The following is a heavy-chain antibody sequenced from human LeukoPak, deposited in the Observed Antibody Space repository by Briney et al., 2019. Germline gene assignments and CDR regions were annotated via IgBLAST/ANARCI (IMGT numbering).Heavy chain of an antibody. D-gene: IGHD4-23*01. Sequence: SETLSLTCTVSGASISSGSYYWSWIRQPAGKGLEWIGRIYTSGSTNYNPSLKSRVTISVDTSKDQFSLKLSSVTAADTAVYYCAREGHTLTTVGAWGQGTLVTVSS. V-gene: IGHV4-61*02. CDR3: AREGHTLTTVGA. CDR1: GASISSGSYY. J-gene: IGHJ5*02. CDR2: IYTSGST.